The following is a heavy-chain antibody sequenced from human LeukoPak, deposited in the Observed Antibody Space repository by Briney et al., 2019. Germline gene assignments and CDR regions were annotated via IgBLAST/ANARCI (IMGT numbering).Heavy chain of an antibody. Sequence: SQTLSLTCTVPGGSISSGSYYWSWIRQPAGKGLEWIGRIYTSGSTNYNPSLKSRVTISVDTSKNQFSLKLSSVTAADTAVYYCAREYSSSPGDPIRDYWGQGTLVTVSS. J-gene: IGHJ4*02. CDR2: IYTSGST. D-gene: IGHD6-6*01. CDR1: GGSISSGSYY. V-gene: IGHV4-61*02. CDR3: AREYSSSPGDPIRDY.